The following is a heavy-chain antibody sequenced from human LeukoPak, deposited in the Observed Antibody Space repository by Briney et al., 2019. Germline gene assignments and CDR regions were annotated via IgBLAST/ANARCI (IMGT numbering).Heavy chain of an antibody. CDR3: ARDPVAGTYDY. CDR1: GYTFTSYG. J-gene: IGHJ4*02. V-gene: IGHV1-18*01. D-gene: IGHD2-15*01. CDR2: IGAMNGNR. Sequence: ASVKVSCKASGYTFTSYGISWARQAPGQGLEWVAWIGAMNGNRKYAEKLQGRVTVTTDTSTNTAYMELTRLRSDDTAVYFCARDPVAGTYDYWGQGTLVTVSS.